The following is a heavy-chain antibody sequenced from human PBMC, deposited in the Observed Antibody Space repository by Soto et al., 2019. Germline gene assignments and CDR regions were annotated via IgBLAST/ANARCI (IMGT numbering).Heavy chain of an antibody. J-gene: IGHJ3*02. V-gene: IGHV4-34*01. D-gene: IGHD3-9*01. Sequence: SETLSLTCAVYVGSFSGYYWSWIRQPPGKGLEWIGEINHSGSTNYNPSLKSRVTISVDTSKNQFSLKLSSVTAADTAVYYCARGRPRQDYDILTGYYRPRYAFDIWGQGTMVTVSS. CDR2: INHSGST. CDR1: VGSFSGYY. CDR3: ARGRPRQDYDILTGYYRPRYAFDI.